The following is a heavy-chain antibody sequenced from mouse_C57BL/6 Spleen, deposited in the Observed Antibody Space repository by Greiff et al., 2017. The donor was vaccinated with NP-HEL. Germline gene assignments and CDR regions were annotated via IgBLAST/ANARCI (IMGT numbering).Heavy chain of an antibody. Sequence: QVQLQQPGAELVKPGASVKLSCKASGYTFTSYWMHWVKQRPGQGLEWIGMIHPNSGSTNYNEKFKSKATLTVDKSSSTAYMQLSSLTSEDSAFYYCARGGNYYGSSYCYFDVWGTGTTVTVAS. J-gene: IGHJ1*03. CDR2: IHPNSGST. CDR3: ARGGNYYGSSYCYFDV. D-gene: IGHD1-1*01. V-gene: IGHV1-64*01. CDR1: GYTFTSYW.